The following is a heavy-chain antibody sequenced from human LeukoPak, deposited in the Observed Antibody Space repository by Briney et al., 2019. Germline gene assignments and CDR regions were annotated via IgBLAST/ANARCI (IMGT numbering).Heavy chain of an antibody. CDR1: GSSITSEYY. D-gene: IGHD1-26*01. CDR2: IYYSGST. J-gene: IGHJ4*02. CDR3: ARASSGTFLFGPLDY. V-gene: IGHV4-38-2*02. Sequence: PSETLSLTCSVSGSSITSEYYWGWIRQATAKGLEWVGTIYYSGSTYYNPALTSRVTISVDTSRNHFSLKLTSVTAADTAVYFCARASSGTFLFGPLDYWGQGNLVTVSS.